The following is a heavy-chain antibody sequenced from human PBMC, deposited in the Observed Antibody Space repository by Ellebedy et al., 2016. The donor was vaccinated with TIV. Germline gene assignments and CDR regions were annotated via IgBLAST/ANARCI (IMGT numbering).Heavy chain of an antibody. CDR1: GFTFSNAW. V-gene: IGHV3-74*01. CDR3: AITMIVVEGTNAFDI. CDR2: INSDGSST. D-gene: IGHD3-22*01. Sequence: GESLKISCAASGFTFSNAWMNWVRQAPGKGLVWVSRINSDGSSTSYADSVKGRFTISRDNAKNTLYLQMNSLRAEDTAVYYCAITMIVVEGTNAFDIWGQGTMVTVSS. J-gene: IGHJ3*02.